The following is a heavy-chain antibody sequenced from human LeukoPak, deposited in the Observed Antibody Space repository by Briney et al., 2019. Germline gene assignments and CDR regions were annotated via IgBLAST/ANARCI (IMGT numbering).Heavy chain of an antibody. V-gene: IGHV4-59*12. J-gene: IGHJ5*02. CDR1: GGSINSYY. Sequence: PSETLSLTCTVSGGSINSYYWSWIRQPPGKGLEWIGYIYYSGSTNYNPSLKSRVAISADTSKNQFSLKLSSVTAADTAVYYCARGVFWSGYPLYLRFDPWGQGTLVTVSS. CDR3: ARGVFWSGYPLYLRFDP. CDR2: IYYSGST. D-gene: IGHD3-3*01.